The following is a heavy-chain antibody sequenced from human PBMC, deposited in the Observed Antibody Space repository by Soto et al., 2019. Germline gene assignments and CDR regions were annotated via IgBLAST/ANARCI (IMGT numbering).Heavy chain of an antibody. CDR1: GFTFSNFF. V-gene: IGHV3-23*01. J-gene: IGHJ3*01. CDR3: ARAPNGDYLGAFDF. D-gene: IGHD4-17*01. Sequence: EVQLLEPGGGLVQPGGSLRLSCAASGFTFSNFFMSWVRQAPGKGLDWVSGIGANGGGTYYADSVKGRFIISRDNSKNTLSLQMTSLRAEDTAIYYCARAPNGDYLGAFDFWGQKTMVTVSS. CDR2: IGANGGGT.